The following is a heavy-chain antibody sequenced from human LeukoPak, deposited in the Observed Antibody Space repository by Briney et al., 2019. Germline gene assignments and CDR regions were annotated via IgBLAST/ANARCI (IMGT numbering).Heavy chain of an antibody. CDR3: ARDRNYYFDY. J-gene: IGHJ4*02. Sequence: GGSLRLSCAASGFTFSNYGMHWVRQSPGKGLEWVAVISYDGSIEYYADSVKGRFTISRDDSRNTLYLQMNSLRAEDTAVYSCARDRNYYFDYWGQGTLVTVSS. V-gene: IGHV3-30*03. D-gene: IGHD1-14*01. CDR1: GFTFSNYG. CDR2: ISYDGSIE.